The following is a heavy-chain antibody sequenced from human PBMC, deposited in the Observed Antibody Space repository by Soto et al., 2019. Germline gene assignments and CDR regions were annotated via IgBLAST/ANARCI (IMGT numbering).Heavy chain of an antibody. J-gene: IGHJ5*02. Sequence: SELQPDTWSVSCGTISSSSYYLGSKRKPPGKGLEWIGRIYYSGSTYYNPSLKSRVTISVDTSKNQFSLKLSSVTAADTAVYYCARQVVAYFSGGGGISPNRPWLASWGQGTSVP. D-gene: IGHD2-15*01. V-gene: IGHV4-39*01. CDR3: ARQVVAYFSGGGGISPNRPWLAS. CDR2: IYYSGST. CDR1: CGTISSSSYY.